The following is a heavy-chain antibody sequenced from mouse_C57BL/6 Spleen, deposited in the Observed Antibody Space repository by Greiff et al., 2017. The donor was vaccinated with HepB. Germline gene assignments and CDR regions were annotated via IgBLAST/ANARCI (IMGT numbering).Heavy chain of an antibody. Sequence: VQLQQSGPGLVQPSQSLSITCTVSGFSLTSYGVHWVRQSPGKGLEWLGVIWSGGSTDYNAAFISRLSISKDNSKSQVFFKMNSLQADDTAIYYCARKEFGGVYYAMDYWGQGTSVTVSS. D-gene: IGHD1-1*02. CDR1: GFSLTSYG. CDR2: IWSGGST. CDR3: ARKEFGGVYYAMDY. J-gene: IGHJ4*01. V-gene: IGHV2-2*01.